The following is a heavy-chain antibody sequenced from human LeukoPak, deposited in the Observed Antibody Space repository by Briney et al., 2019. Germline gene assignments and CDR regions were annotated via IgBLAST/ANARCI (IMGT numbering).Heavy chain of an antibody. CDR3: ASSGGGLGYCSSTSCYKGLRY. CDR1: GGTFSSYA. D-gene: IGHD2-2*02. V-gene: IGHV1-69*13. Sequence: GASVKVSCKASGGTFSSYAISWVRQAPGQGLEWMGGIIPIFGTANYAQKFQGRVTITADESTSTAYMELSSLRSEDTAVYYCASSGGGLGYCSSTSCYKGLRYWGQGTLVTVSS. CDR2: IIPIFGTA. J-gene: IGHJ4*02.